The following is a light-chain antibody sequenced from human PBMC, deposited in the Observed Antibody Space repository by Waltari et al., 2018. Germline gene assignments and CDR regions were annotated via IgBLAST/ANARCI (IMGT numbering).Light chain of an antibody. CDR3: AAWDDSLSGPL. CDR2: ANN. Sequence: QSVMTQPHSASGTPGQRVTISCSGSSSNIGSNTVSWYQQFPGMAPKLLIYANNQRSSGVPDRFSASKSGTSASLGITGLQSEDEADYYCAAWDDSLSGPLFGGGTRLTVL. CDR1: SSNIGSNT. V-gene: IGLV1-44*01. J-gene: IGLJ3*02.